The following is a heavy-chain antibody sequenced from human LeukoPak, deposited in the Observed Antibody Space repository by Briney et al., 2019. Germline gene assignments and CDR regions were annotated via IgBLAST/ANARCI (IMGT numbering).Heavy chain of an antibody. J-gene: IGHJ4*02. CDR1: GFTFDDYG. D-gene: IGHD6-13*01. CDR3: ASGLIAAAGTAGY. CDR2: INLNGGST. Sequence: PGGSLRLSCAASGFTFDDYGMSCVRQAPGKGLEWVSGINLNGGSTGYADSVKGRFTISGDNAKNSLYLQMNSLRAEDTALYYCASGLIAAAGTAGYWGQGTLVTVSS. V-gene: IGHV3-20*04.